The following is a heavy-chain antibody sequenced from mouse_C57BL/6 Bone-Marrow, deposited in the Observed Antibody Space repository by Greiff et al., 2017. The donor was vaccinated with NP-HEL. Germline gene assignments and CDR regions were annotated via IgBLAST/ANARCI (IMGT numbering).Heavy chain of an antibody. CDR3: AKNADVYFDY. J-gene: IGHJ2*01. Sequence: QVQLKESGAELVKPGASVKMSCKASGYTFTSYWITWVKQRPGQGLEWIGDIYPGSGSTNYNEKFKSKATLTVDTSSRTAYMQLSSLTSENYAFSYCAKNADVYFDYRGQGPTLTVSS. CDR1: GYTFTSYW. CDR2: IYPGSGST. D-gene: IGHD2-3*01. V-gene: IGHV1-55*01.